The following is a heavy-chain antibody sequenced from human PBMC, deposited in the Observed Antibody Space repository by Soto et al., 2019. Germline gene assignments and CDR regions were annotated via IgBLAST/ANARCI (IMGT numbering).Heavy chain of an antibody. Sequence: ASVKVSCKASKYTFTNYAIHWVRQAPGQRFDWMGWINAGNGHTKYSQKFQARVTITRDTSASTAYMELSSLRSEDTAVYFCARDYYRFNSGYGFSMDVWGQGTTVTVSS. CDR1: KYTFTNYA. CDR2: INAGNGHT. D-gene: IGHD5-12*01. CDR3: ARDYYRFNSGYGFSMDV. J-gene: IGHJ6*02. V-gene: IGHV1-3*01.